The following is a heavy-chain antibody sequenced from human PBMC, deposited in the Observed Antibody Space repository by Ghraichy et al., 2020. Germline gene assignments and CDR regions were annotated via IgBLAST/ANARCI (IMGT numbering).Heavy chain of an antibody. V-gene: IGHV4-39*01. CDR2: IYYSGST. CDR3: ARPSPNCSGGSCYSVSWFDP. CDR1: GGSISSSSYY. D-gene: IGHD2-15*01. Sequence: SQTLSLTCTVSGGSISSSSYYWGWIRQPPGKGLEWIGSIYYSGSTYYNPSLKSRVTISVDTSKNQFSLKLSSVTAADTAVYYCARPSPNCSGGSCYSVSWFDPWGQGTLVTVSS. J-gene: IGHJ5*02.